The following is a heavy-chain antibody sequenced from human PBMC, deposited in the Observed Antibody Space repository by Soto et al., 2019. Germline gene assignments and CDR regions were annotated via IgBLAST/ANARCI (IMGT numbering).Heavy chain of an antibody. CDR3: ARSSAAMPFDY. CDR1: GYTFTSYA. V-gene: IGHV1-3*04. J-gene: IGHJ4*02. D-gene: IGHD2-2*01. CDR2: INTGNGNT. Sequence: QVQLVQSGAEVKKPGASVKVSCKASGYTFTSYAMHWVRQAPGQRLEWMGWINTGNGNTKYSQKFQGRVTITRDTSASTAYMELSSLRSEDTAVYYCARSSAAMPFDYWGQGTLVTVSS.